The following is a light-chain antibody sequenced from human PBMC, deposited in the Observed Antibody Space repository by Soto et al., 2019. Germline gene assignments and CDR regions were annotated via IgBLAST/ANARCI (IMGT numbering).Light chain of an antibody. CDR2: DTS. V-gene: IGKV3-11*01. Sequence: LTQSPAILSLSPGEKATLSCTASQTVDSYMAWYQQRPGQPPRLLIHDTSHRASGVPARFRGSGSGTDFTLTITSLEPEDFAVYYCQQHSHWPPWTFGQGTRVEIQ. CDR3: QQHSHWPPWT. J-gene: IGKJ1*01. CDR1: QTVDSY.